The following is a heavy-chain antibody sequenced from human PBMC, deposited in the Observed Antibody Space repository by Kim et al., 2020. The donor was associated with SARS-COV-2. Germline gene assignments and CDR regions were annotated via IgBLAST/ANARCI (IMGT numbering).Heavy chain of an antibody. V-gene: IGHV1-8*01. CDR1: GYTFTSYD. J-gene: IGHJ5*02. Sequence: ASVKVSCKASGYTFTSYDINWVRQATAQGLEGMGWMNPKSGNTGYAQKFQGRVTMTRNTAISTAYMELSSLRSEDTAVYYCARGSYYNDSSGYSTWFDPWGQGTLVTVSS. CDR3: ARGSYYNDSSGYSTWFDP. D-gene: IGHD3-22*01. CDR2: MNPKSGNT.